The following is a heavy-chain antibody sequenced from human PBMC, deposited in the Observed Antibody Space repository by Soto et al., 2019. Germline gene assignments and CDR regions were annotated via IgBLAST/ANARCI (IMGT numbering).Heavy chain of an antibody. CDR3: AVAHYDSSGYYYGFDY. CDR1: GGTFSSYA. CDR2: IIPIFGTA. V-gene: IGHV1-69*13. Sequence: GASVKVSCKASGGTFSSYAISWVRQAPGQGLEWMGGIIPIFGTANYAQKFQGRVTITADESTSTAYMELSSLRSEDTAVYYCAVAHYDSSGYYYGFDYWGQGTLVTVSS. J-gene: IGHJ4*02. D-gene: IGHD3-22*01.